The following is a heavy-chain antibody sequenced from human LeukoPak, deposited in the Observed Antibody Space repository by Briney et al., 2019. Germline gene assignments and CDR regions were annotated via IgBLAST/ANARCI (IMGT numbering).Heavy chain of an antibody. J-gene: IGHJ4*02. D-gene: IGHD3-10*01. CDR3: AKGGGWFGELSNFFDY. CDR1: GFTFSSYA. CDR2: ISGSGGST. V-gene: IGHV3-23*01. Sequence: GGSLRLSCAASGFTFSSYAMSWVRQAPGKGLEWVSAISGSGGSTYYADSVKGRFTISRDNSKNTLYLQVNSLRAEDTAIYYCAKGGGWFGELSNFFDYWGQGTLVTVSS.